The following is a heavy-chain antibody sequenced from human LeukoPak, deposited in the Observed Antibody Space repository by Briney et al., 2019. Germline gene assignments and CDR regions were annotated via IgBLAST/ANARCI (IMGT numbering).Heavy chain of an antibody. CDR3: ARGGYSSTLYGRYQH. V-gene: IGHV3-9*01. CDR2: ISWNSGSI. Sequence: GGSLRLSCAASGFTFDDYAMHWVRQAPGKGLEWVSGISWNSGSIGYADSVKGRFTISRDNARNSLYLQMNSLRADDTAVYYCARGGYSSTLYGRYQHWGQGTLVTVSP. D-gene: IGHD6-13*01. CDR1: GFTFDDYA. J-gene: IGHJ1*01.